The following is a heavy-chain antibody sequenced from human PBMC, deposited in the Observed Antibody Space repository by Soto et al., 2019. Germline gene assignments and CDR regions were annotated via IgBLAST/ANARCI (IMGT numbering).Heavy chain of an antibody. Sequence: EVQLVESGGGLVKPGGSLRLSCAASGFTFSSYSMNWVRQAPGKGLEWVSSISSSSSYIYYADSVKGRFTISRDNAKNSLYLQMNSLRAEDTAVYYCARDIREQQLDYWYFDLWGRGTLVTVSS. CDR3: ARDIREQQLDYWYFDL. CDR2: ISSSSSYI. D-gene: IGHD6-13*01. J-gene: IGHJ2*01. CDR1: GFTFSSYS. V-gene: IGHV3-21*01.